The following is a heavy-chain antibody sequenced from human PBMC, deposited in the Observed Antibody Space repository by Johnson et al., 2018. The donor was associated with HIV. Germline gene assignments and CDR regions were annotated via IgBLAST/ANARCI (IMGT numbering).Heavy chain of an antibody. CDR3: AKVAVATAAGGVALDI. J-gene: IGHJ3*02. CDR2: IYYDGTNK. CDR1: GFTFSGYA. V-gene: IGHV3-33*06. D-gene: IGHD6-13*01. Sequence: QVQLVESGGGVVQPGRSLRLSCAASGFTFSGYAMHWVRQAPGKGLEWVAGIYYDGTNKHYADSVKGRFTISRDNSKNTLFLQMNSLRAEDTAVYYCAKVAVATAAGGVALDIWGPGTMVTVS.